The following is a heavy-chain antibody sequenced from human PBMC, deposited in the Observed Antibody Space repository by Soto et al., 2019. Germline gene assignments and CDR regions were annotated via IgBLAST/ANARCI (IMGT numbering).Heavy chain of an antibody. D-gene: IGHD3-10*01. Sequence: HPGGSLRLSCAASGFTFSSYAMSWVRQAPGKGLEWVSAISGSGGSTYYADSVKGRFTISRDNSKNTLYLQMNSLRAEDTAVYYCARLIGKITMVRGGLNWFDPWGQGTLVTVSS. CDR3: ARLIGKITMVRGGLNWFDP. V-gene: IGHV3-23*01. CDR2: ISGSGGST. CDR1: GFTFSSYA. J-gene: IGHJ5*02.